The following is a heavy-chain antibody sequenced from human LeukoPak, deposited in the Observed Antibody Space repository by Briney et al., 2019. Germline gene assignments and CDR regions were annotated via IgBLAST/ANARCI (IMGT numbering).Heavy chain of an antibody. CDR1: GSTFSSYW. CDR2: INPGGSSI. D-gene: IGHD1-14*01. CDR3: ARSNQADDY. Sequence: GGSLRLSCAASGSTFSSYWMHWVRQVPGKGLVWVARINPGGSSITYADSVKGRFTISRDNAKNTLYLQMDSLRAEDTGVYYCARSNQADDYWGQGTLVTVSS. V-gene: IGHV3-74*01. J-gene: IGHJ4*02.